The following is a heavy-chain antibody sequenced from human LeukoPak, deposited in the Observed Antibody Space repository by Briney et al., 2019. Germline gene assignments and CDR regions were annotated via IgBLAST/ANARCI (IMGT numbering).Heavy chain of an antibody. J-gene: IGHJ5*02. D-gene: IGHD3-10*01. Sequence: GGFLRLSCVASEFIFSDYWMSWVRQAPGKGLEWVANIKQGGREEKYVSSVKGRFAISRDDAKSTLYLQMDSLSGDDTAVYYCARDNGGWFDTWGRGTLVTVSS. CDR3: ARDNGGWFDT. V-gene: IGHV3-7*03. CDR1: EFIFSDYW. CDR2: IKQGGREE.